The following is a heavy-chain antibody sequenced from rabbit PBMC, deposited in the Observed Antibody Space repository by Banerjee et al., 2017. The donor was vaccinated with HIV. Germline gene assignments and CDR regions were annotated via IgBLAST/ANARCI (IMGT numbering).Heavy chain of an antibody. CDR3: ARDLGGYAGYGDL. Sequence: QEHLEESGGDLVKPEGSLTLTCTASGFSFSNKYVMCWVRQAPGKGLEWIACINTSSGNTVYARWAKGRFTVSKTSSTTVTLHMTSLTAADTATYFCARDLGGYAGYGDLWGQGTLVTVS. D-gene: IGHD7-1*01. J-gene: IGHJ3*01. CDR1: GFSFSNKYV. V-gene: IGHV1S45*01. CDR2: INTSSGNT.